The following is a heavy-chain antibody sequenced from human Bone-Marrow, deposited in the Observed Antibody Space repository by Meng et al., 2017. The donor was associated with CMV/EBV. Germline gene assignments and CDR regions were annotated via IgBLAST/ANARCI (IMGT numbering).Heavy chain of an antibody. V-gene: IGHV4-59*06. CDR3: ARDQEVVDAFDI. CDR1: GGSISSYY. J-gene: IGHJ3*02. Sequence: SETLSLTCTVSGGSISSYYWSWIRQHPGKGLEWIGYIYYSGSTYYNPSLKSRVTISVDTSKNQFSLKLSSVTAADTAVYYCARDQEVVDAFDIWGQGTMVTVSS. CDR2: IYYSGST. D-gene: IGHD3-22*01.